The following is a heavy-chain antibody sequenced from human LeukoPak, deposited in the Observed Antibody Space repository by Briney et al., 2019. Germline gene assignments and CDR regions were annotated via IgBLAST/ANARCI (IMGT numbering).Heavy chain of an antibody. J-gene: IGHJ5*02. CDR2: ISSDGSTE. Sequence: GGSLRLSCEASRFTFSTYAMHWVRQTPDKGLEWVAVISSDGSTENYADSVKGRFIISRDNSKNTLYLRMNNLTPEDTGLYYCAKGHDSNTWYGSWPDPWGQGTLVTVSS. CDR3: AKGHDSNTWYGSWPDP. D-gene: IGHD2-2*01. CDR1: RFTFSTYA. V-gene: IGHV3-30*18.